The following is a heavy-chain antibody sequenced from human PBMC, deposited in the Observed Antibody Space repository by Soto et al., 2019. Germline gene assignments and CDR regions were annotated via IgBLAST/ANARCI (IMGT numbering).Heavy chain of an antibody. V-gene: IGHV2-5*02. J-gene: IGHJ1*01. CDR3: AHRPSVSGPGVRYFHH. CDR2: IYWDHDK. Sequence: SGPTLVNPTQTLTLTCTLSGFSLNTNGEGVGWIRQPPGKALEWLALIYWDHDKRYSPSLESRLTITKDTSKNQVVLTMTNMDPVDTATYYCAHRPSVSGPGVRYFHHWGQGTLVTVSS. D-gene: IGHD6-19*01. CDR1: GFSLNTNGEG.